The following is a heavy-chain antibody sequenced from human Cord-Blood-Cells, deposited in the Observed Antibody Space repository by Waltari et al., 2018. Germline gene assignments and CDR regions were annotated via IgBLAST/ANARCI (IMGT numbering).Heavy chain of an antibody. Sequence: VRLQQWGAGLLKPSETLSLTCAVYGGSFSGYYWSWIRQPPGKGLEWIGEINHSGSTNYNPSLKSRVTISVDTSKNQFSLKLSSVTAADTAVYYCARVEYSSSYFDYWGQGTLVTVSS. J-gene: IGHJ4*02. CDR3: ARVEYSSSYFDY. D-gene: IGHD6-6*01. V-gene: IGHV4-34*01. CDR2: INHSGST. CDR1: GGSFSGYY.